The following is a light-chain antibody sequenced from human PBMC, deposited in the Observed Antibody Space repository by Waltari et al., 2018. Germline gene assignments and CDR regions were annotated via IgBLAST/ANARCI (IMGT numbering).Light chain of an antibody. CDR1: QSVGKY. CDR3: QQYYSRRT. V-gene: IGKV3D-15*01. Sequence: IVLTQSPGTLSLSPGQRATLSCRASQSVGKYVAWYQQRPGQPPRLLIYHTSTRASGIPDRVSGSGSGTDFSLTISSLQAEDVAVYYWQQYYSRRTFGQGTKVEI. CDR2: HTS. J-gene: IGKJ1*01.